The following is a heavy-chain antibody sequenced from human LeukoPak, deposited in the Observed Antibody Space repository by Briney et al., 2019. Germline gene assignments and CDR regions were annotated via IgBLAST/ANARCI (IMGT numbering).Heavy chain of an antibody. CDR3: ARDPGYSSFDY. Sequence: GGSLRLSCGVSGFTFGRSWMSWVRQTPAKGLEFVANIKEDGSVRNYVDSVQGRFTISRDNAKNSLYLHMNSLRAEDTAVYYCARDPGYSSFDYWGQGTTVTVSS. CDR2: IKEDGSVR. V-gene: IGHV3-7*01. D-gene: IGHD6-13*01. J-gene: IGHJ4*03. CDR1: GFTFGRSW.